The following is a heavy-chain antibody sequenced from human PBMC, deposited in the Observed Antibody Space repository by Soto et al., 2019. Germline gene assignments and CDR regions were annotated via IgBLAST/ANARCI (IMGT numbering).Heavy chain of an antibody. CDR3: DY. V-gene: IGHV4-59*01. J-gene: IGHJ4*02. Sequence: SETLSLTCMVSGASISSYYWSWIRQPPGKGLEWIGFIYYRGGTNYKSISTAYLQWSSLKASDTAMHYCARGAIVGSTKSYFDYWGQGTLVTVSS. D-gene: IGHD1-26*01. CDR1: GASISSYY. CDR2: IYYRGGT.